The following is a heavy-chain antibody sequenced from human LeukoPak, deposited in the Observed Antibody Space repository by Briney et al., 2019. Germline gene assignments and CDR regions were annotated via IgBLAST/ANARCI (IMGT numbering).Heavy chain of an antibody. J-gene: IGHJ4*02. CDR3: ASFISSSWYRTTAYYFDY. Sequence: GGSLRLSCAASGFTFSSYWMSWVRQAPGKGLEWVANIKQDGSEKYYVDSVKGRFTISRDNAKNPLYLQMNSLRAEDTAVYYCASFISSSWYRTTAYYFDYWGQGTLVTVSS. CDR2: IKQDGSEK. V-gene: IGHV3-7*01. D-gene: IGHD6-13*01. CDR1: GFTFSSYW.